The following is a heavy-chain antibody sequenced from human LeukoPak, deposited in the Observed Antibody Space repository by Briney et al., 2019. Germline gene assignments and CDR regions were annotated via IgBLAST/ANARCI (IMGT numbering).Heavy chain of an antibody. Sequence: SETLSLTCTVSGGSISGYYWSWIRQPPGKGLEWVGYIYSSGSTNYNPSLKSRVTISIDTSKNQFSLKLTSVTAADTAVYYCAREGTTVTHFDYWGQGTLVTVSS. CDR1: GGSISGYY. CDR2: IYSSGST. J-gene: IGHJ4*02. V-gene: IGHV4-59*01. D-gene: IGHD4-11*01. CDR3: AREGTTVTHFDY.